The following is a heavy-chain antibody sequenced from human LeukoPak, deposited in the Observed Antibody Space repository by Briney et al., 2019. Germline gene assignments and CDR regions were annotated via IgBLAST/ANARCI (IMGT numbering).Heavy chain of an antibody. CDR1: GYSFTSYW. Sequence: GESLKISCQGSGYSFTSYWIGWVRQMPGKGLKWMGIIYPGDSDTRYSPSLPGQVTISADKSISTTYLQWSSLEASDTAMYYCAVAYCSGGACPFDCWGQGTLITVSS. CDR2: IYPGDSDT. V-gene: IGHV5-51*01. CDR3: AVAYCSGGACPFDC. J-gene: IGHJ4*02. D-gene: IGHD2-15*01.